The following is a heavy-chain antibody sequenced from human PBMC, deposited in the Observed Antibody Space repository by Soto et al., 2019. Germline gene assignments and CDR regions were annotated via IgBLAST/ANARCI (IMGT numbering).Heavy chain of an antibody. CDR1: GYTFTGYY. V-gene: IGHV1-2*02. Sequence: GASVKVSCKASGYTFTGYYMHWVRQAPGQGLEWMGWINPNSGGTNYAQKFQGRVTMTRDTSISTAYMELSSLRAEDTAVYYCVNHGRGRHVGQLEPFDYWGQGTLVTVSS. D-gene: IGHD1-1*01. CDR3: VNHGRGRHVGQLEPFDY. CDR2: INPNSGGT. J-gene: IGHJ4*02.